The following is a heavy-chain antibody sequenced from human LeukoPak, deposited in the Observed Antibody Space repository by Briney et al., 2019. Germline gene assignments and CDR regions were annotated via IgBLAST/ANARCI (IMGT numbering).Heavy chain of an antibody. Sequence: PGGSLRLSCAASGYTFSSYSMNWVRQAPGKGLEWVSSISSSSSYIYYADSVKGRFTISRDNAKNSLYLQMNSLRAEDTAVYYCARDSYGDSTFDYWGQGTLVTVSS. J-gene: IGHJ4*02. CDR2: ISSSSSYI. V-gene: IGHV3-21*01. CDR3: ARDSYGDSTFDY. D-gene: IGHD4-17*01. CDR1: GYTFSSYS.